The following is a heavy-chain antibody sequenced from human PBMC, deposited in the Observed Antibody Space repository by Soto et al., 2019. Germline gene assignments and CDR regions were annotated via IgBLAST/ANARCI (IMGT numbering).Heavy chain of an antibody. Sequence: SETLSLTCAVSGGSISSGGYSWSWIRQPPGKGLEWIGYIYYSGSTNYNPSLKSRVTISVDTSKNQFSLKLSSVTAADTAVYYCAREWGYYSDFWGQGTLVTVSS. CDR1: GGSISSGGYS. CDR2: IYYSGST. V-gene: IGHV4-61*08. CDR3: AREWGYYSDF. D-gene: IGHD3-16*01. J-gene: IGHJ4*02.